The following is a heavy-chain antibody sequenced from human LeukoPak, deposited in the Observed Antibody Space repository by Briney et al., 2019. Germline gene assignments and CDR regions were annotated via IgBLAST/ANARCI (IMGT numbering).Heavy chain of an antibody. D-gene: IGHD3-22*01. V-gene: IGHV3-23*01. Sequence: GGSLRLSCAASGFTFSSYAMSWVRQAPGKWLEWVSAISGSVGSTYYADSVKGRFTISRDNSKNTLYLQRNSLRAEDTAVYYCAKDGYYYDSSGYTDQVIDYWGQGTLVTVSS. CDR2: ISGSVGST. CDR1: GFTFSSYA. J-gene: IGHJ4*02. CDR3: AKDGYYYDSSGYTDQVIDY.